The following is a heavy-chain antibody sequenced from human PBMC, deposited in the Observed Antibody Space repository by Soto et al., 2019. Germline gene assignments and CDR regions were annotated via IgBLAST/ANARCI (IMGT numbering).Heavy chain of an antibody. CDR3: ARVDTSSYYFDY. CDR1: GGSISSGGYS. D-gene: IGHD6-6*01. CDR2: IYHSVTT. J-gene: IGHJ4*02. V-gene: IGHV4-30-2*01. Sequence: QLQLRESGSGLVKPSQTLSLTCAVSGGSISSGGYSWGWIRQPPGKGLEWIGYIYHSVTTYYNPSLKSRVTISVDRSKNQFSLKLSSVTAADTAVYYCARVDTSSYYFDYWGQGTLVTVSS.